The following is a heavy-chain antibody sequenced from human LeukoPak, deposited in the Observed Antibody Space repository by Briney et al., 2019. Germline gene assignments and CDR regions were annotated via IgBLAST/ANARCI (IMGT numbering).Heavy chain of an antibody. J-gene: IGHJ5*02. D-gene: IGHD2-2*01. V-gene: IGHV4-59*01. CDR2: IYYSGST. CDR1: GGSISSYY. CDR3: ARAIVVVPAAWWFDP. Sequence: PSETLSLTCTVSGGSISSYYWSWIRQPPGEGLEWIGYIYYSGSTNYNPSLKSRVTISVDTSKNQFSLKLSSVTAADTAVYYCARAIVVVPAAWWFDPWGQGTLVTVSS.